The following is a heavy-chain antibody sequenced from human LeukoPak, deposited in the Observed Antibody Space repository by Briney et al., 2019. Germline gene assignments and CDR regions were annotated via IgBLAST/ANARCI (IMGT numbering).Heavy chain of an antibody. J-gene: IGHJ4*02. CDR2: IYPGDSDT. CDR1: GYNLTSYW. V-gene: IGHV5-51*01. D-gene: IGHD6-13*01. CDR3: ARLTAAAGTELFDY. Sequence: KGGEALKISCKCSGYNLTSYWIGWVRQMPGKGLDWMVIIYPGDSDTRYSPSFQGQVTIAADNSISTAYLQWSSLKASDTAMYYCARLTAAAGTELFDYWGQGTLVTVSS.